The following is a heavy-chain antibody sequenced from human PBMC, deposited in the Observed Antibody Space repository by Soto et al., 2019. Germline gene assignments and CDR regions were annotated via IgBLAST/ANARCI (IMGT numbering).Heavy chain of an antibody. V-gene: IGHV4-59*01. CDR1: GGSISSYY. Sequence: SETLSLTCTVSGGSISSYYWSWIRQPPGKGLEWIGYIYYSGSTNYNPSLKSRVTISVDTSKNQFSLKLSSVTAADTAVYYCARDPGYSFGSLDYWGQGTLVSVSS. D-gene: IGHD5-18*01. CDR2: IYYSGST. CDR3: ARDPGYSFGSLDY. J-gene: IGHJ4*02.